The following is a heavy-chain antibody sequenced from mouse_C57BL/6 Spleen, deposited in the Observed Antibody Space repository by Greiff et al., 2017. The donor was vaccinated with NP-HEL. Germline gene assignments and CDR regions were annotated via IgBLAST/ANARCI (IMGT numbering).Heavy chain of an antibody. Sequence: VQLQQSGAELAKPGASVKLSCKASGYTFTSYWMHWVKQRPGQGLEWIGYINPSSGYTKYNQKFKDKATLTADKSSSTAYMQLRSLTYEDSAVYYCVAYGSSPGFDYWGQGTTLTVSS. CDR3: VAYGSSPGFDY. J-gene: IGHJ2*01. V-gene: IGHV1-7*01. CDR1: GYTFTSYW. CDR2: INPSSGYT. D-gene: IGHD1-1*01.